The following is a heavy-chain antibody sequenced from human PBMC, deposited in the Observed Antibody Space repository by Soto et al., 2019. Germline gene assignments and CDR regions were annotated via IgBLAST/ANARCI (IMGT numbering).Heavy chain of an antibody. CDR3: VRDRALDSSGHWFDS. Sequence: PSETLSLTCTVSGRPVSSGGYYWTWIRQFPGKGLEWIGYIYHIGSPSYNPSLKSRLSMSLDASKNQSSLNLTSVTAADTAIYYCVRDRALDSSGHWFDSWGQGTLGTVS. V-gene: IGHV4-31*03. D-gene: IGHD6-19*01. CDR1: GRPVSSGGYY. J-gene: IGHJ5*01. CDR2: IYHIGSP.